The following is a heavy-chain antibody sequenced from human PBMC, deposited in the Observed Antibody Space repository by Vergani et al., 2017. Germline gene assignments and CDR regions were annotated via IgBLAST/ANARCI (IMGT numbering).Heavy chain of an antibody. D-gene: IGHD2-2*01. J-gene: IGHJ5*02. CDR3: ARPNNPIVVVPAAMGGWFDP. CDR2: INHSGST. CDR1: GGSFSGYY. Sequence: QVQLQQWGAGLLKPSETLSLTCAVYGGSFSGYYWSWIRQPPGKGLEWIGEINHSGSTNYNPSLKSRVTISVDTSKNQFSLKRSSVTAADTAVYYCARPNNPIVVVPAAMGGWFDPWGQGTLVTVSS. V-gene: IGHV4-34*01.